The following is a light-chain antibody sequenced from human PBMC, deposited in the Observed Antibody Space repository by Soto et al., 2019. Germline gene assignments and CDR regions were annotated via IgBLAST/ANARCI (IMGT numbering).Light chain of an antibody. V-gene: IGKV3-20*01. CDR3: QQFGRSPRT. CDR2: GTS. Sequence: EIVLTQSPGTLSLSPGEGATLSCRASQSVSNIYLAWYQQEPGQAPRLLMYGTSNRATGIPDRFIGSGSGTDFTLTISNLEPEDFAVYYCQQFGRSPRTFGQGTKVEIE. CDR1: QSVSNIY. J-gene: IGKJ1*01.